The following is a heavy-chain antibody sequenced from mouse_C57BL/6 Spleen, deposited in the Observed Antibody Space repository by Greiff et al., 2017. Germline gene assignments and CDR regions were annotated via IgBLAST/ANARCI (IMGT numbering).Heavy chain of an antibody. J-gene: IGHJ3*01. V-gene: IGHV1-69*01. CDR3: ARSTTASPPWFAY. Sequence: QVQLQQPGAELVMPGASVKLSCKASGYTFTSYWMHWVKQRPGQGLEWIGEIDPSDSYTNYNQKFKGKSTLTVDKSSSTAYMQLSSLTSEDSAVYYCARSTTASPPWFAYWGQGTLVTVSA. CDR1: GYTFTSYW. CDR2: IDPSDSYT. D-gene: IGHD1-2*01.